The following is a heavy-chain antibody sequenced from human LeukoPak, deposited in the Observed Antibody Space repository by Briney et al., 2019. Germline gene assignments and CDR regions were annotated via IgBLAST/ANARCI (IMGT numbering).Heavy chain of an antibody. D-gene: IGHD1-26*01. CDR3: ARTPYSGSYSYFDY. Sequence: SETLSLTCTVSGYSISNGYYWGWIRQPPGKGLEWIGNIHHSGTTYYNPSLKSRVTKSLDTSKNQFSLKLSSVTAADTAVYYCARTPYSGSYSYFDYWGQETLVTVSS. CDR2: IHHSGTT. V-gene: IGHV4-38-2*02. CDR1: GYSISNGYY. J-gene: IGHJ4*02.